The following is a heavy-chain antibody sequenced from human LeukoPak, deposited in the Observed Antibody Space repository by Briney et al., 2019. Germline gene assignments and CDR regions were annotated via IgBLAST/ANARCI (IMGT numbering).Heavy chain of an antibody. Sequence: SVKVSCKASGGTFSSYAISWVRQAPGQGLEWMGRIIPIFGTANYAQKFQGRVTITTDESTSTAYMELSSLRSEDTAVCYCARDRGNWNDMNWFDPWGQGTLVTVSS. CDR2: IIPIFGTA. V-gene: IGHV1-69*05. CDR3: ARDRGNWNDMNWFDP. D-gene: IGHD1-1*01. CDR1: GGTFSSYA. J-gene: IGHJ5*02.